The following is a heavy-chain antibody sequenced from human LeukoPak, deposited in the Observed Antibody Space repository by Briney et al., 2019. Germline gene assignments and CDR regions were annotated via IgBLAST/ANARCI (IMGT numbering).Heavy chain of an antibody. CDR1: GFTFSSYA. Sequence: GGSLRLSCAASGFTFSSYAMSWVRQAPGKGLEWVSAISGSGGSTYYADSVKDRFTISRDNSKNTLYLQMNSLRAEDTAVYYCAKDHGMVRGVGIFDYWGQGTLVTVSS. CDR2: ISGSGGST. D-gene: IGHD3-10*01. CDR3: AKDHGMVRGVGIFDY. V-gene: IGHV3-23*01. J-gene: IGHJ4*02.